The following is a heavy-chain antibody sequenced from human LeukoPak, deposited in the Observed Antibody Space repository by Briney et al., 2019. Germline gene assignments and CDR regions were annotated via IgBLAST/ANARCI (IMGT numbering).Heavy chain of an antibody. D-gene: IGHD4-23*01. CDR3: ARVAATVVKFYDY. CDR1: GGSISSSSYY. Sequence: SETLSLTCTVSGGSISSSSYYWGWIRQPPGKGLEWIGEINHSGSTNYNPSLKSRVTISVDTSKNQFSLKLSSVTAADTAVYYCARVAATVVKFYDYWGQGTLVTVSS. J-gene: IGHJ4*02. CDR2: INHSGST. V-gene: IGHV4-39*07.